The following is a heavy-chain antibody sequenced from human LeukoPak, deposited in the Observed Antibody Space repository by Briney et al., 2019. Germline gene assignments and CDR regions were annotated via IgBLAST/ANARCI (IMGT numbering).Heavy chain of an antibody. J-gene: IGHJ6*03. D-gene: IGHD5-18*01. CDR2: INHSGST. V-gene: IGHV4-34*01. CDR3: ARGVPVDTAMGTSNYYYYYMDV. Sequence: PSETLSLTCAVYGGSFSGYYWSWIRQPPGKGLEWIGEINHSGSTNYNPSLKNRVTISVDTSKNQFSLKLSSVTAADTAVYYCARGVPVDTAMGTSNYYYYYMDVWGKGTTVTVSS. CDR1: GGSFSGYY.